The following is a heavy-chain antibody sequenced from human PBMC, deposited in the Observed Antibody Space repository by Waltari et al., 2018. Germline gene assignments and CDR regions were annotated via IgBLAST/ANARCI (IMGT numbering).Heavy chain of an antibody. V-gene: IGHV1-69*04. CDR3: ARDQGYHPPTEGSY. D-gene: IGHD2-2*01. J-gene: IGHJ4*02. CDR1: GGTLRSEA. CDR2: IIPILGIA. Sequence: QVQLVQSGAEVKKPGSSVTVSCKASGGTLRSEASSWVRQAPGQGLEWMGGIIPILGIANYAQKFQGRVTITADESTSTAYMELSSLRSEDTAVYYCARDQGYHPPTEGSYWGQGTLVTVSS.